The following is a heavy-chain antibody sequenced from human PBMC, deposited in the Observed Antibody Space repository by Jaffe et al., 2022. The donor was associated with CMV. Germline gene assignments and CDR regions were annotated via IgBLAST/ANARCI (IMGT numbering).Heavy chain of an antibody. CDR1: GGSISSSSYY. Sequence: QLQLQESGPGLVKPSETLSLTCTVSGGSISSSSYYWGWIRQPPGKGLEWIGSIYYSGSTYYNPSLKSRVTISVDTSKNQFSLKLSSVTAADTAVYYCARLVKGGYGDSLRDYLDYWGQGTLVTVSS. D-gene: IGHD4-17*01. CDR3: ARLVKGGYGDSLRDYLDY. J-gene: IGHJ4*02. V-gene: IGHV4-39*01. CDR2: IYYSGST.